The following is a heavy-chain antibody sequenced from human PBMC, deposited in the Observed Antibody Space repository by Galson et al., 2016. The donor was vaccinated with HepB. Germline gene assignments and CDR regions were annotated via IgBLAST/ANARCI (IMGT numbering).Heavy chain of an antibody. D-gene: IGHD2-15*01. CDR2: ISYDGSNK. Sequence: SLRLSCAASGFSLSNYAVHWVRQAPGKGLEWVAVISYDGSNKYQADSVKGRSTISRDNSKNTVYLQMNSLRAEDTAVYYCAKEVGSWYLLLSHYFDYWGQGTLVTVSS. CDR1: GFSLSNYA. J-gene: IGHJ4*02. V-gene: IGHV3-30*18. CDR3: AKEVGSWYLLLSHYFDY.